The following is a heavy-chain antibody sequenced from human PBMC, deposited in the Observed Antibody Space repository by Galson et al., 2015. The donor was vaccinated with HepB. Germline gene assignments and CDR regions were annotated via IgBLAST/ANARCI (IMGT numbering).Heavy chain of an antibody. CDR2: IYHSGST. Sequence: TLSLTCAVSGGSISSGGYSWSWIRQPAGKGLEWIGNIYHSGSTYYNPSLESRVTISVDRSKNQFSLKLISVTAADTAVYYCARVVGSSGGSCYLDYWGQGTLVTVSS. V-gene: IGHV4-30-2*01. D-gene: IGHD2-15*01. CDR3: ARVVGSSGGSCYLDY. CDR1: GGSISSGGYS. J-gene: IGHJ4*02.